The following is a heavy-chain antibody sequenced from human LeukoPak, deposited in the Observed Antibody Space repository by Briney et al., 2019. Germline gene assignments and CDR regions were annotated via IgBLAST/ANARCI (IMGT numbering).Heavy chain of an antibody. CDR3: ARVSVVYGMDV. CDR1: GGSISSSTYY. D-gene: IGHD4-23*01. Sequence: SETLSLTCTVSGGSISSSTYYWDWIRQPPGKGLEWIGYMYYTGSTNYNPSLKSRVTISLATSKNQFSLKLSSVTAADTAVYYCARVSVVYGMDVWGRGTTVTVSS. CDR2: MYYTGST. V-gene: IGHV4-61*05. J-gene: IGHJ6*02.